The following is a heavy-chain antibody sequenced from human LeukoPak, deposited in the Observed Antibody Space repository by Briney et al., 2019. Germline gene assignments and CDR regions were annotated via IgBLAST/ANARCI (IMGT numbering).Heavy chain of an antibody. D-gene: IGHD3-9*01. V-gene: IGHV4-39*01. Sequence: SETLSLTCTVSGGSISSSSYYWGWIRQPPGKGLEWIGSVYYSGSTYYNPSLKSRVTISVDTSKNQFSLKLSSVTAADTAVYYCARTQGRYFDWNDAFDIWGQGTMVTVSS. CDR2: VYYSGST. CDR1: GGSISSSSYY. CDR3: ARTQGRYFDWNDAFDI. J-gene: IGHJ3*02.